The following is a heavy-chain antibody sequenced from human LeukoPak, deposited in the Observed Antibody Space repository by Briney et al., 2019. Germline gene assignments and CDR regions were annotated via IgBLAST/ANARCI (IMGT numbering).Heavy chain of an antibody. Sequence: ASVKVSCKPSGYTFTGFYIHWVRQAPGQGLQWMGWINPKNGATKYSQNFRARVTMTRDTPIDTAYMELSSLTSDDTAIYYCARPTHRLTVTTALDYWGQGTLVTVSS. CDR2: INPKNGAT. CDR3: ARPTHRLTVTTALDY. CDR1: GYTFTGFY. J-gene: IGHJ4*02. V-gene: IGHV1-2*02. D-gene: IGHD4-17*01.